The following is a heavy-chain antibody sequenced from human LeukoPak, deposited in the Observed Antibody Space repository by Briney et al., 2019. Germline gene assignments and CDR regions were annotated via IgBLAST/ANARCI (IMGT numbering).Heavy chain of an antibody. CDR3: AKVDENYSSSTYFDY. D-gene: IGHD6-6*01. CDR2: IRYDGSNK. J-gene: IGHJ4*02. Sequence: GGSLRLSCAASGSTFSSYGMHWVRQAPGKGLEWVAFIRYDGSNKYYADSVKGRFTISRDNSKSTLYLQMNSLRAEDTAVYYCAKVDENYSSSTYFDYWGQGTLVTVSS. CDR1: GSTFSSYG. V-gene: IGHV3-30*02.